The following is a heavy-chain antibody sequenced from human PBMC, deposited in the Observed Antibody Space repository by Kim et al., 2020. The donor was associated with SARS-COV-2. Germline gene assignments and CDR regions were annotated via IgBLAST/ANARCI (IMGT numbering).Heavy chain of an antibody. CDR3: AKDIYYDSKGLYY. J-gene: IGHJ4*02. CDR2: ISGSGGST. CDR1: GFTFSSYA. D-gene: IGHD3-22*01. V-gene: IGHV3-23*01. Sequence: GGSLRLSCAASGFTFSSYAMSWVRQAPGKGLEWVSAISGSGGSTYYADSVKGRFTISRDNSKNTLYLQMNSLRAEDTAVDYCAKDIYYDSKGLYYWGQGTLVTVSS.